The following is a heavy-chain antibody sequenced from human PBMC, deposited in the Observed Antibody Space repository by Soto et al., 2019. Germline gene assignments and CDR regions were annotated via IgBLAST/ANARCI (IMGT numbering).Heavy chain of an antibody. Sequence: ASVKVSCKVSGGTFSSYAISWVRQAPGQGLEWMGGIIPIFGTANYAQKFQGRVTITTDESTSTAYMELSSLRSEDTAVYYCARKRRYYDRSGYYFGYWGQGTLGTVSS. CDR3: ARKRRYYDRSGYYFGY. J-gene: IGHJ4*02. CDR2: IIPIFGTA. D-gene: IGHD3-22*01. CDR1: GGTFSSYA. V-gene: IGHV1-69*05.